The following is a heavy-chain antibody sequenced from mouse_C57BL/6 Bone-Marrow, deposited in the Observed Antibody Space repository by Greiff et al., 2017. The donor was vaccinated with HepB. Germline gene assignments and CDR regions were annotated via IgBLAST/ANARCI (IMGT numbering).Heavy chain of an antibody. D-gene: IGHD1-1*01. CDR3: ARDGVITTVVANWYFDV. J-gene: IGHJ1*03. CDR2: ISDGGSYT. V-gene: IGHV5-4*01. Sequence: EVKLMESGGGLVKPGGSLKLSCAASGFTFSSYAMSWVRQTPEKRLEWVATISDGGSYTYYPDNVKGRFTISRDNAKNNLYLQMSHLKSEDTAMYYCARDGVITTVVANWYFDVWGTGTTVTVSS. CDR1: GFTFSSYA.